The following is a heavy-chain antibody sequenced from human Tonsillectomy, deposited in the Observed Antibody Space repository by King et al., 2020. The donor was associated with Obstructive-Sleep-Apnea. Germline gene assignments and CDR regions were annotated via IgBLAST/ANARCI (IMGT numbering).Heavy chain of an antibody. CDR2: ITPNSGGT. CDR3: ARDDLGDYVTVDH. V-gene: IGHV1-2*02. Sequence: VQLVESGAEVKKPGASVKVSCKASGYTFTDYYIHWVRQAPGQGLEWMGWITPNSGGTKYAQKFQGRVTMTRDTSIRTAYMELSRLRSDDAAVYYCARDDLGDYVTVDHWGQGSLVTVSS. CDR1: GYTFTDYY. J-gene: IGHJ4*02. D-gene: IGHD4-17*01.